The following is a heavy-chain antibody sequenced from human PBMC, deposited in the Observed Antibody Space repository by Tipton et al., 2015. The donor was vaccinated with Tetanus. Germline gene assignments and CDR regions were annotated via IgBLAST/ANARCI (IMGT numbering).Heavy chain of an antibody. CDR1: GALLTTGGYY. CDR3: ARHSSLKALNY. V-gene: IGHV4-39*01. CDR2: AYYSGST. D-gene: IGHD3-9*01. J-gene: IGHJ4*02. Sequence: TLSLTCNVTGALLTTGGYYWGWIRQPPGKGLEWIGSAYYSGSTYYNPSLKSRVTISVDTSKNQFSLELSSVTAADTAVYYCARHSSLKALNYWGQGTLVTASS.